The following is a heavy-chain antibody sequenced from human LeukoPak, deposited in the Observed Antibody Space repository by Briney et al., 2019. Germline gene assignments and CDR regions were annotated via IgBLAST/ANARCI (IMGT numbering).Heavy chain of an antibody. J-gene: IGHJ4*02. Sequence: GASVKVSCKASGYTFTGYYMHWVRQAPGQGLEWMGRINPNSGGTNYAQKFQGWVTMTRDTSISTAYMELSRLRSDDTAVYYCARDTPSSGFDYWGQGTQVTVSS. D-gene: IGHD3-10*01. V-gene: IGHV1-2*04. CDR1: GYTFTGYY. CDR3: ARDTPSSGFDY. CDR2: INPNSGGT.